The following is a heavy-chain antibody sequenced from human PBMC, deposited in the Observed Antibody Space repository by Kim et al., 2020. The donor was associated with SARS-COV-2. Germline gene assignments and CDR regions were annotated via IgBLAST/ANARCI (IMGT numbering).Heavy chain of an antibody. CDR2: VSASGDTT. Sequence: VGSLRLSCAASGFIFTSYNINWVRQAPGKGLQWVSGVSASGDTTNYADSVRGRITISRDISENTLYLQMNSLTAEDTAIYYCARGLSSGPYWGQGTLVTV. CDR1: GFIFTSYN. CDR3: ARGLSSGPY. V-gene: IGHV3-23*01. D-gene: IGHD3-10*01. J-gene: IGHJ4*02.